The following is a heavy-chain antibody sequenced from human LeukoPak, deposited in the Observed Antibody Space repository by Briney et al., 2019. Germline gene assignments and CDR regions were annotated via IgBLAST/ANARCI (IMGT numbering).Heavy chain of an antibody. CDR1: GYTFTGYY. CDR2: INPNSGGT. D-gene: IGHD5-24*01. Sequence: ASVKVSCKASGYTFTGYYMHWVRQAPGQGLEWMGWINPNSGGTNYAQKFQDRVTMTRDTSISTAYMELSTLRSDDTAVYYCARESLQMHMASDAFDIWGQGTMVTVSS. CDR3: ARESLQMHMASDAFDI. J-gene: IGHJ3*02. V-gene: IGHV1-2*02.